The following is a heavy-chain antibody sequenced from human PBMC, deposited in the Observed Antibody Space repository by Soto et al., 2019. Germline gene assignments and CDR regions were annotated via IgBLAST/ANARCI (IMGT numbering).Heavy chain of an antibody. D-gene: IGHD6-13*01. CDR3: ANLREYSSSWYFKGGPFDI. CDR2: ISYDGSNK. V-gene: IGHV3-30*18. J-gene: IGHJ3*02. Sequence: GGSLRLSCAASGFTFSSYGMHWVRQAPGKGLGWVAVISYDGSNKYYADSVKGRFTISRDNSKNTLYLQMNSLRAEDTAVYYWANLREYSSSWYFKGGPFDIGAQGPRVT. CDR1: GFTFSSYG.